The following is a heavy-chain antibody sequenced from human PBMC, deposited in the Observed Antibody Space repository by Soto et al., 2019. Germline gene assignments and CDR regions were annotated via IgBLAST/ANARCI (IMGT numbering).Heavy chain of an antibody. CDR3: ARAFGGSYYYYYMDV. D-gene: IGHD1-26*01. J-gene: IGHJ6*03. CDR2: IYYSGST. Sequence: ETLSLTCTVSGGSISSYYWSWIRQPPGKGLEWIGYIYYSGSTNYNPSLKSRVTISVDTSKNQFSLKLSSVTAADTAVYYCARAFGGSYYYYYMDVWGKGTTVTVSS. V-gene: IGHV4-59*01. CDR1: GGSISSYY.